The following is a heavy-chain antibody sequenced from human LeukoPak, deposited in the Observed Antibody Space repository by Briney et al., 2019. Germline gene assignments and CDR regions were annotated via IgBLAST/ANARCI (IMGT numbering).Heavy chain of an antibody. V-gene: IGHV3-7*01. CDR2: IKQEGSEK. Sequence: GGSLTLSCAASGFTFSSYWMRWVRQAPGKGREGVANIKQEGSEKYYVDSVKGRFTISRDNAKNSLYLQMNSLRAEDTAVYYCARGYCSSTSCYPGRRYFDYWGQGTLVTVSS. CDR3: ARGYCSSTSCYPGRRYFDY. CDR1: GFTFSSYW. J-gene: IGHJ4*02. D-gene: IGHD2-2*01.